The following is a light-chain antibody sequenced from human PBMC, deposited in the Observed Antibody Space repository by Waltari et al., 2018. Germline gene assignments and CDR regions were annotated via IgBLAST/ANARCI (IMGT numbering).Light chain of an antibody. CDR3: QQYYSTPPWT. V-gene: IGKV1-NL1*01. Sequence: IQMTQSPSSLSASVGDRVIITCRPSQGIRNSFAWYQQKPGTAPKLLVYGSSTLQIGVPSRCSGSGSGTDYTRIISSLQPEDFATYYCQQYYSTPPWTFGQGTKLEIK. J-gene: IGKJ2*02. CDR2: GSS. CDR1: QGIRNS.